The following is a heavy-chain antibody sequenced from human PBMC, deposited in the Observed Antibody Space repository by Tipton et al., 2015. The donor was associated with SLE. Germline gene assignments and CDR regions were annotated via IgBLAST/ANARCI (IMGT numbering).Heavy chain of an antibody. CDR1: GFTFSSYE. Sequence: SLRLSCAASGFTFSSYEMNWVRQAPGKGLEWVSYISSSGSTIYYADSVKGRFTISRDNAKNSLYLQMNSLRTEDTALYYCAKDGDSSSWSYYFDYWGQGTLVTVSS. CDR3: AKDGDSSSWSYYFDY. CDR2: ISSSGSTI. V-gene: IGHV3-48*03. J-gene: IGHJ4*02. D-gene: IGHD6-13*01.